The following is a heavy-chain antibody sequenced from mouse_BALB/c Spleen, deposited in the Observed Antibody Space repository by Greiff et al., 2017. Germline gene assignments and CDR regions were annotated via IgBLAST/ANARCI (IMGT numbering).Heavy chain of an antibody. V-gene: IGHV1-80*01. CDR2: IYPGDGDT. Sequence: QVQLKQSGAELVRPGSSVKISCKASGYAFSSYWMNWVKQRPGQGLEWIGQIYPGDGDTNYNGKFKGKATLTADKSSSTAYMQLSSLTSEDSAVYFCERKEIYYGYDDGFAYWGQGTLVTVSA. CDR1: GYAFSSYW. D-gene: IGHD2-2*01. CDR3: ERKEIYYGYDDGFAY. J-gene: IGHJ3*01.